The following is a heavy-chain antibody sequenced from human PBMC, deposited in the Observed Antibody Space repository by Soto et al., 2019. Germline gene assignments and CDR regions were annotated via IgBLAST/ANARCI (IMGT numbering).Heavy chain of an antibody. Sequence: QITLKESGPTLVKPTQTLTQTCTFSGFSITISGVGVGRLRQPPGKALQWPALVSWDDDKRYCPSRKSRRSNTTDTAKNQVVRTMTTMDPVDTATYYCAHRHTSGSYSYWGQGTLVTVSS. CDR3: AHRHTSGSYSY. J-gene: IGHJ4*02. V-gene: IGHV2-5*02. D-gene: IGHD1-26*01. CDR1: GFSITISGVG. CDR2: VSWDDDK.